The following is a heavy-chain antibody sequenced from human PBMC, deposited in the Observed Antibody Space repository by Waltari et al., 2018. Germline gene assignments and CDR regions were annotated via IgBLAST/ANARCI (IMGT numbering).Heavy chain of an antibody. D-gene: IGHD1-20*01. CDR2: ISGSGGST. CDR1: GFTFSSYA. V-gene: IGHV3-23*01. CDR3: AKWYLNLPQNPYWYFDL. J-gene: IGHJ2*01. Sequence: EVQLLESGGGLVQPGGSLRLSCAASGFTFSSYAMSWVRQAPGKGLEWVSAISGSGGSTYYADSVKGRFTISRDNSKNTLYLQMNSLRAEDTAVYYCAKWYLNLPQNPYWYFDLWGRGTLVTVSS.